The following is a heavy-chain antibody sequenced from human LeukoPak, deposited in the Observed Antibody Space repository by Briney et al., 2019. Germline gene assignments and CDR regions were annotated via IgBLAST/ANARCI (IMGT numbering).Heavy chain of an antibody. D-gene: IGHD3-22*01. CDR2: INHSENT. J-gene: IGHJ6*03. CDR1: GGSFRGYY. Sequence: SETLSLTCAVYGGSFRGYYWSWIRQPLGKGVEWIGEINHSENTDYNPSLKSRVPISVDKSKNQLFLKLSSVTAADTAVYYCARSSEGRYYYDSSGYSYYYYYMDVWGKGTTVTISS. CDR3: ARSSEGRYYYDSSGYSYYYYYMDV. V-gene: IGHV4-34*01.